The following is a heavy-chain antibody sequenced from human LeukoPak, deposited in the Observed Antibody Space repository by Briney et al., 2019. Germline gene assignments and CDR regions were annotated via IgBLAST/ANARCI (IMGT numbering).Heavy chain of an antibody. V-gene: IGHV3-33*01. D-gene: IGHD6-19*01. CDR2: LWYDGSNK. CDR3: ARERGLEYSSGWALVDY. J-gene: IGHJ4*02. CDR1: GFTFSSYG. Sequence: GGSLRLSCAASGFTFSSYGMHWVRQAPGKGLEWVAVLWYDGSNKYYADSVKGRFTISRDNSKNTLYLQMNSLRAEDTAVYYCARERGLEYSSGWALVDYWGQGTLVTVSS.